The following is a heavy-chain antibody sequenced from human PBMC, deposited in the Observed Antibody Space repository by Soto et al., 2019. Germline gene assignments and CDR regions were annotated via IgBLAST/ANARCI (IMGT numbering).Heavy chain of an antibody. J-gene: IGHJ3*02. D-gene: IGHD3-16*02. CDR3: ARVRDYIWGSYRSRDAFDI. V-gene: IGHV1-3*01. Sequence: QVQLVQSGAEVKKPGASVKVSCKASGYTFTSYAMHWVRQAPGQRLEWMGWINAGNGNTKYSQKFQGRVTITRDTSASTAYMELSSLRSEVTAVYYCARVRDYIWGSYRSRDAFDIWGQGTMVTVSS. CDR2: INAGNGNT. CDR1: GYTFTSYA.